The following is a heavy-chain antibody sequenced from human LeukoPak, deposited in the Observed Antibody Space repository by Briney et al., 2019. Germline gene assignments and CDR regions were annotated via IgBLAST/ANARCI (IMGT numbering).Heavy chain of an antibody. CDR3: ARDEPTGTG. V-gene: IGHV4-34*01. D-gene: IGHD1-1*01. CDR1: GGSFSDYY. CDR2: INHTGGT. J-gene: IGHJ4*02. Sequence: LETLSLTCAVYGGSFSDYYWSWIRQPPGKGLEWIGEINHTGGTNYNPSLKTRVTMSMDTSKNQLSLKLRSVTAADTAVYYCARDEPTGTGWGQGTLVTVSS.